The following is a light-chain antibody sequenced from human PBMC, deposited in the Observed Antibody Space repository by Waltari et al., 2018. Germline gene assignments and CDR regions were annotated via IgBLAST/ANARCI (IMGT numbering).Light chain of an antibody. V-gene: IGKV3-15*01. Sequence: EILMTQSPATLSVSPGERATFYCRASQSVFSNLAWYQQKPGQAPRLLIYGASTRASDIPARFGGSGSGRDFTLTISSLQSEDFAVYFCQQYDHWPLTFGGGTKVEIK. CDR2: GAS. J-gene: IGKJ4*01. CDR1: QSVFSN. CDR3: QQYDHWPLT.